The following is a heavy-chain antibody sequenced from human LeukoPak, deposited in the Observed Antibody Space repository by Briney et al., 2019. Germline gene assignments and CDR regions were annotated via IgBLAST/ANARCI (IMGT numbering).Heavy chain of an antibody. CDR1: GFTFSDYY. Sequence: GGSLRLSCAASGFTFSDYYMSWIRQAPGKGLEWVSYISSSGSTIYYADSVKGRFTISRDNAKNSLYLQMNSLRAEDTAVYYCTKGDSSSWWSFDYWGQGTLVTVSS. CDR2: ISSSGSTI. CDR3: TKGDSSSWWSFDY. D-gene: IGHD6-13*01. J-gene: IGHJ4*02. V-gene: IGHV3-11*01.